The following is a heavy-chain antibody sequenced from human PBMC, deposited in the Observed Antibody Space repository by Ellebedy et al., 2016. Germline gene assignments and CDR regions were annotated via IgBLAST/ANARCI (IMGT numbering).Heavy chain of an antibody. CDR2: IKCDGSEK. V-gene: IGHV3-52*01. J-gene: IGHJ4*02. Sequence: GESLKISXAASGFTFSSSWMHWVCQAPEKGLEWVADIKCDGSEKYYVDSVKGRLTISRDNAKNSLYLQVNSLRAEDMTVGFYYDSSDRAGYWGQGTLVTVSS. CDR1: GFTFSSSW. D-gene: IGHD3-22*01. CDR3: YDSSDRAGY.